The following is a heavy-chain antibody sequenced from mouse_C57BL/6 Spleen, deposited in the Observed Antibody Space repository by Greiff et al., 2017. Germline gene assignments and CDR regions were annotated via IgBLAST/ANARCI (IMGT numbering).Heavy chain of an antibody. Sequence: VQLQQSGPELVKPGASVKISCKASGYSFTGYYMNWVKQSPEKSLEWIGEINPSTGGTTYNQKFKAKATLTVDKSSSTAYMQLKSLTSEDSAVYYCARVDSTYYFDYWGQGTTLTVSS. D-gene: IGHD5-1*01. V-gene: IGHV1-42*01. J-gene: IGHJ2*01. CDR3: ARVDSTYYFDY. CDR1: GYSFTGYY. CDR2: INPSTGGT.